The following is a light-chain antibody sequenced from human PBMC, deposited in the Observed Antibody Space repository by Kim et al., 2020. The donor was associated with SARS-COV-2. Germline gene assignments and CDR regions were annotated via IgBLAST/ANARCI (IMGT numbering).Light chain of an antibody. V-gene: IGKV3-20*01. CDR2: GAS. Sequence: WSPGESASLSCRASQSVSTNYLAWYQQKPGQAPRLLIYGASSRATGIPDRFSGGGSGTDFTLTITRLEPEDFAVYYCQEYGSSRTFGQGTKLEI. CDR1: QSVSTNY. J-gene: IGKJ2*01. CDR3: QEYGSSRT.